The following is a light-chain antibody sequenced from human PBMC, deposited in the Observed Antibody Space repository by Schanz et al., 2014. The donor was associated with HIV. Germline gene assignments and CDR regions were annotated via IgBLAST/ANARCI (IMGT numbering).Light chain of an antibody. CDR1: RTISDY. V-gene: IGKV1-39*01. J-gene: IGKJ3*01. Sequence: DIQMTQSPPSLSASVGDRVTVTCRSSRTISDYLNWYQQKPGRAPKLLIYAASTLESGVPSRFSGSGSGTDFTLTINSLQPEDSATYYCQQYGSSFGPGTKVEIK. CDR3: QQYGSS. CDR2: AAS.